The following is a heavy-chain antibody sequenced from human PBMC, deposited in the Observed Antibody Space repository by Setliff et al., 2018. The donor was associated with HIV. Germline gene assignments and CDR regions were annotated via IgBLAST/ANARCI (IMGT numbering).Heavy chain of an antibody. D-gene: IGHD5-18*01. CDR3: ARGRDTAMGY. Sequence: NPSETLSLTCTVSGGSISSGGYYWSWIRQHPGKGLEWIGYIYYSGSTYYNPSLKSRVTISVDTSKNQFSLKLSSVTAADTAVYCCARGRDTAMGYWGQGTLVTVSP. CDR2: IYYSGST. CDR1: GGSISSGGYY. V-gene: IGHV4-31*03. J-gene: IGHJ4*02.